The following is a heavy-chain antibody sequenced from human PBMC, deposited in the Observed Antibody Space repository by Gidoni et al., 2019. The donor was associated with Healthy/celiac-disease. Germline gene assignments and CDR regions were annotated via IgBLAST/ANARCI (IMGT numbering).Heavy chain of an antibody. D-gene: IGHD2-2*01. J-gene: IGHJ5*02. V-gene: IGHV4-34*01. CDR3: ARGAIGAVDP. CDR2: INHSGST. CDR1: GGSFSGYY. Sequence: QVQLQQWGAGLLKPSETLSLTCAVYGGSFSGYYWSWIRQPPGKGLAWIGEINHSGSTNYNPSLKSRVTISVDTSKNQFSLKLSSVTAADTAVYYCARGAIGAVDPWGQGTLVTVSS.